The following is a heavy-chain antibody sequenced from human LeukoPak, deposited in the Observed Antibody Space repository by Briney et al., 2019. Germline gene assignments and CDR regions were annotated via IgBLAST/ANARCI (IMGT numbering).Heavy chain of an antibody. CDR1: VDSVSSKSAA. J-gene: IGHJ3*02. Sequence: SQTLSLTCAISVDSVSSKSAAWNWTRHSPSRGLEWLGRTYYRSKWYNEYSPSVKSRIIINPDISKNQFSLQLNSVSPEDTAVYYCVRDSGYGSDACDIWGQGTMVTVSS. CDR3: VRDSGYGSDACDI. CDR2: TYYRSKWYN. V-gene: IGHV6-1*01. D-gene: IGHD5-12*01.